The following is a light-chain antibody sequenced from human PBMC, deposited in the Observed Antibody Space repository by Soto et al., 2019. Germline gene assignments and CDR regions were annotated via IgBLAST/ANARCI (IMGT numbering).Light chain of an antibody. CDR1: SSDFDGYKY. CDR2: DVT. J-gene: IGLJ2*01. V-gene: IGLV2-14*01. Sequence: QSVLAQPASVSGSPGQSITISCTGTSSDFDGYKYVSWYQQHPGKAPKLIIYDVTNRSSGVSNRFSGSKSGNTASLTISGLQAEDEADYFCSSFTPTTTVVFGGGTKLTVL. CDR3: SSFTPTTTVV.